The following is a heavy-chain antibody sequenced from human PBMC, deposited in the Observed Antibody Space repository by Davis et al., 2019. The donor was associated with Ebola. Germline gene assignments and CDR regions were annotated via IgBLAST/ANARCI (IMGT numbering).Heavy chain of an antibody. D-gene: IGHD1-7*01. J-gene: IGHJ3*02. CDR3: ARDRWGRNYWNLKGGAFDI. V-gene: IGHV1-3*01. Sequence: KFQGRVTITRDTSASTAYMELSSLRSEDTAVYYCARDRWGRNYWNLKGGAFDIWGQGTMVTVSS.